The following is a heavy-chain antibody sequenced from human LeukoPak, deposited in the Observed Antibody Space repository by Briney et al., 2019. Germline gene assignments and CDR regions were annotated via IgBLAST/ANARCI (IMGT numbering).Heavy chain of an antibody. CDR2: IAYDGSSQ. Sequence: PGGSLRLSCAASGFTFSTYGMHWVRQAPGKGLEWVAVIAYDGSSQFYADSVKGRFVISRDNSKNILFLQMNSLGGEDAAVYYCVKEGTPRSCTLYDSWGQGTLVTVSS. V-gene: IGHV3-30*18. CDR3: VKEGTPRSCTLYDS. CDR1: GFTFSTYG. J-gene: IGHJ4*02. D-gene: IGHD2-15*01.